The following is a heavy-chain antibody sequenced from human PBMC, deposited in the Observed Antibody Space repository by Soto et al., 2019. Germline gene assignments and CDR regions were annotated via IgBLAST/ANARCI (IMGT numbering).Heavy chain of an antibody. J-gene: IGHJ5*02. Sequence: SETLSLTCTVSGGSISSYYWSWIRQPPGKGLEWIGYIYYSGSTNYNPSLKSRVTISVDTSKNQFSLKLSSVTAADTAVYYCAGVKQLVGENWFDPWGQGTLVTVSS. V-gene: IGHV4-59*01. CDR1: GGSISSYY. CDR2: IYYSGST. CDR3: AGVKQLVGENWFDP. D-gene: IGHD6-6*01.